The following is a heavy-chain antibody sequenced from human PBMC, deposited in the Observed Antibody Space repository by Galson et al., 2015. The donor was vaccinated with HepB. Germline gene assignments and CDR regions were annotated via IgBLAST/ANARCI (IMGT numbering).Heavy chain of an antibody. CDR1: GFTFDDYA. V-gene: IGHV3-9*01. D-gene: IGHD2-15*01. Sequence: SLRLSCAASGFTFDDYAMHWVRQAPGKGLEWVSGISWNSGSIVYADSVKGRFTISRDNAKNSLYLHMDSPRVEDTAFYYCAKDVVVVVAATSYFDYWGQGTLVTVSP. CDR2: ISWNSGSI. CDR3: AKDVVVVVAATSYFDY. J-gene: IGHJ4*02.